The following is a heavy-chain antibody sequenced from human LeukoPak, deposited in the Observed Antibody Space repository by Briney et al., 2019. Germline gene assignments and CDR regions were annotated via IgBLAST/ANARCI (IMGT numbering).Heavy chain of an antibody. Sequence: SQTLSPTCTVSGGSISSGDYYWSWIRQPPGKGLEWIGYIYYSGSTYYNPSLKRRVTISVDTSKNQFSLKLSSVTAADTAVYYCASCRYFDWLLSPWFDYWGQGTLVTVSS. D-gene: IGHD3-9*01. V-gene: IGHV4-30-4*01. CDR3: ASCRYFDWLLSPWFDY. CDR2: IYYSGST. J-gene: IGHJ4*02. CDR1: GGSISSGDYY.